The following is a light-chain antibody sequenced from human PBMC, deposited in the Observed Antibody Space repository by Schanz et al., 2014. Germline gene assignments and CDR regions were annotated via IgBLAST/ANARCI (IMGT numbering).Light chain of an antibody. CDR2: DVN. CDR3: SAYTRSSAHWF. Sequence: QSALTQPPSASGSPGQSVTISCTGTSSDVGGYNYVSWYQQHPGKAPKLMIFDVNQRPSGVSNRFSGSKSGNTASLTISGLQAEDEADYYCSAYTRSSAHWFFGGGTKLTV. J-gene: IGLJ3*02. CDR1: SSDVGGYNY. V-gene: IGLV2-14*03.